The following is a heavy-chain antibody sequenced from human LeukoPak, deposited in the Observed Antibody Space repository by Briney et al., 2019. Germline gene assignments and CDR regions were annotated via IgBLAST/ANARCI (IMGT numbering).Heavy chain of an antibody. Sequence: SETLSLTCTVSGDSISSFYWTWIRQPPGKGLEWIGYIYYSGNTNYNPSLKSRVTISVDTSKNQFSLKLSSVSAADTAVYYCARVYYSRSYDYWYFDLWGRGTLVTVSS. D-gene: IGHD6-13*01. V-gene: IGHV4-59*01. CDR2: IYYSGNT. J-gene: IGHJ2*01. CDR3: ARVYYSRSYDYWYFDL. CDR1: GDSISSFY.